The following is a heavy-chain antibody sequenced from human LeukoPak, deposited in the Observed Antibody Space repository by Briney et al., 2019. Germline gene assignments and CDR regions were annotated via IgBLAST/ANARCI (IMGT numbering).Heavy chain of an antibody. J-gene: IGHJ4*02. Sequence: GASVKVSCKASGYTFTSYYIHWVRQAPGQGLEWMGIVNPSGGATSYAQEFQGRVTITRDTSTATVYMELSSLRSEDTAVYYRARDVGATYHFAYWGQGTVVTVSS. CDR3: ARDVGATYHFAY. CDR2: VNPSGGAT. CDR1: GYTFTSYY. D-gene: IGHD1-26*01. V-gene: IGHV1-46*01.